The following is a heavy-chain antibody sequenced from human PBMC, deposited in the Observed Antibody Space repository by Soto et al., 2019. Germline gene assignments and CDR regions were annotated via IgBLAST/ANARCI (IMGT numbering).Heavy chain of an antibody. CDR3: ARAYSSGWSPFDY. Sequence: QVQLVQSGAEVKKPGASVKVSCKASGYTFTSYAMHWVRQAPGQRLEWMGWINAGNGNTKYSQKFQGRVTITRDTSASTAYMELSSLRSEDTAVYYCARAYSSGWSPFDYWGQGTLVTVSS. CDR2: INAGNGNT. CDR1: GYTFTSYA. V-gene: IGHV1-3*01. J-gene: IGHJ4*02. D-gene: IGHD6-19*01.